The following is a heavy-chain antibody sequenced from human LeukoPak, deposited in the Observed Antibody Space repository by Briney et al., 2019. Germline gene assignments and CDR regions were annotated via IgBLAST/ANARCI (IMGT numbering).Heavy chain of an antibody. CDR1: GYTFTSYD. D-gene: IGHD2-2*01. CDR3: ARALVPAAPDAFDI. J-gene: IGHJ3*02. Sequence: GASVKVSCKASGYTFTSYDINWVRQATGQGLEWMGWMNPNSGNTGYAQKFQGRVTITRNTSISTAYMELSSLRSEDTAVYYCARALVPAAPDAFDIWGQGTMVTVSS. CDR2: MNPNSGNT. V-gene: IGHV1-8*03.